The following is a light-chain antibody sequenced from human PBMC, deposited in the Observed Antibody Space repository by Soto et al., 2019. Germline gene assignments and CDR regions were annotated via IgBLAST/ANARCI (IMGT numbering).Light chain of an antibody. J-gene: IGKJ5*01. V-gene: IGKV1-39*01. CDR3: QQTYHTPPIT. Sequence: DVQMTQSPSSLSAFVGDRVTITCRTSQNVNNYLNWYQQKPGKAPRLLIYGASSLQSGVPSRFSGSGSGTDFTLTISGLQPEYIATYFCQQTYHTPPITFGQGTRLDMK. CDR1: QNVNNY. CDR2: GAS.